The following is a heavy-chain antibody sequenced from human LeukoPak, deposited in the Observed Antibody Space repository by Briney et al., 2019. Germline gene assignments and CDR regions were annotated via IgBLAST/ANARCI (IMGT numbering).Heavy chain of an antibody. CDR1: GFTFSSYS. CDR3: AKDGVGATTGYYYMDV. CDR2: ISSSSSSYI. Sequence: GGSLRLSCAASGFTFSSYSMNWVRQAPGKGLEWVSSISSSSSSYIYYADSVKGRFTISRDNSKNTLYLQMNSLRAEDTAVYYCAKDGVGATTGYYYMDVWGKGTTVTVSS. D-gene: IGHD1-26*01. J-gene: IGHJ6*03. V-gene: IGHV3-21*04.